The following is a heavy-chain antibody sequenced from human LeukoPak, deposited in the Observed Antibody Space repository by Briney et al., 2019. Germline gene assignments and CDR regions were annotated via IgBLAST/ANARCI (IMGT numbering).Heavy chain of an antibody. CDR2: INHSGST. Sequence: SKTLSLTCAVYGGSFSGYYWSWIRQPPGKGLEWIGEINHSGSTNYNPSLKSRVTILVDTSKNQFSLKLSSVTAADTAVYYCARGHSPVTTKVSYFQHWGQGTLVTVSS. J-gene: IGHJ1*01. D-gene: IGHD4-17*01. CDR1: GGSFSGYY. V-gene: IGHV4-34*01. CDR3: ARGHSPVTTKVSYFQH.